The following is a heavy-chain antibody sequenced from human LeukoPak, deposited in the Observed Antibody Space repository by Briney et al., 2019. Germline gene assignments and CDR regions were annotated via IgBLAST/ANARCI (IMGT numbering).Heavy chain of an antibody. D-gene: IGHD3-3*01. J-gene: IGHJ4*02. CDR3: ARGDFWSGYPIR. Sequence: SETLSLTCAVYGGSFSGYYWSWIRQPPGKGLEWIGEINHSGGTNYNPSLKSRVTISVDTSKNQFSLKLSSVTAADTAVYYCARGDFWSGYPIRWGQGTLVTVSS. CDR1: GGSFSGYY. V-gene: IGHV4-34*01. CDR2: INHSGGT.